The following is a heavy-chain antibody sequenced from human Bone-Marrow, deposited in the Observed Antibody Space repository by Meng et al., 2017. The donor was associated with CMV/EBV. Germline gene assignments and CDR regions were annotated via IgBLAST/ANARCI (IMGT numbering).Heavy chain of an antibody. J-gene: IGHJ6*02. D-gene: IGHD1-26*01. CDR2: IYYSGST. CDR1: GGSISSYY. Sequence: GSLRLSCTVSGGSISSYYWSWIRQPPGKGLEWIGYIYYSGSTNYNPSLKSRVTISVDTSKNQFSLKLSSVTAADTAVYYCARAPLEEVEGATFMGMDVWGQGTTVTVSS. CDR3: ARAPLEEVEGATFMGMDV. V-gene: IGHV4-59*01.